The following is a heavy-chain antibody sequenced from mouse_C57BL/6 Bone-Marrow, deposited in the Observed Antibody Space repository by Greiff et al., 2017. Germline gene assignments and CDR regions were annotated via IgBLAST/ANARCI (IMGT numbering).Heavy chain of an antibody. CDR1: GYTFTDYN. V-gene: IGHV1-22*01. Sequence: VQLQQSGPELVKPGASVKMSCKASGYTFTDYNMHWVKQSHGKSLEWIGYINPNNGGTSYNQKFKGKATLTVNKSSITAYMELRSLTSEDSAVYYCARKANYDGAWFAYWGQGTLVTVSA. J-gene: IGHJ3*01. CDR3: ARKANYDGAWFAY. CDR2: INPNNGGT. D-gene: IGHD1-1*01.